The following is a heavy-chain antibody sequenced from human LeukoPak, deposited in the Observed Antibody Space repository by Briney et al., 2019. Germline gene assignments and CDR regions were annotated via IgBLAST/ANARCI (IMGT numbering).Heavy chain of an antibody. V-gene: IGHV3-23*01. CDR3: ARIRDYVFDY. D-gene: IGHD3-10*02. CDR1: GFIFSSNA. J-gene: IGHJ4*02. Sequence: QPGGSLRLSCAASGFIFSSNAMAWVRQAPGKGLEWVSAIRGSSDDTYYADSVKGRFTISRDNSKNTLSLQMNSLRAEDTAVYYCARIRDYVFDYWGQGALVTVSS. CDR2: IRGSSDDT.